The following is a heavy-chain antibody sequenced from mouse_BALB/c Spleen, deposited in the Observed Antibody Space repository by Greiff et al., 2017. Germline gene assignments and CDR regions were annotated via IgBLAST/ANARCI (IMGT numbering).Heavy chain of an antibody. J-gene: IGHJ1*01. Sequence: EVQGVESGGGLVQPGGSLKLSCAASGFTFSSYGMSWVRQTPDKRLELVATINSNGGSTYYPDSVKGRFTSSRDNAKNTLYLQMSSLKSEDTAMYYCARDRTSRYDGYWYFDVWGAGTTVTVSA. V-gene: IGHV5-6-3*01. D-gene: IGHD2-14*01. CDR1: GFTFSSYG. CDR3: ARDRTSRYDGYWYFDV. CDR2: INSNGGST.